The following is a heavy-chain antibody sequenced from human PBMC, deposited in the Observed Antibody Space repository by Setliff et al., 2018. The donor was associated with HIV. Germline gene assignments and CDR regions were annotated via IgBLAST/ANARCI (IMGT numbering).Heavy chain of an antibody. Sequence: SETLSLTCSVSGSSLTSSSFYWGWIRQPPGKGLEWIGNIYYTGTTYYNSSLNSRVRISVDTSTNQFSLNLSSVTAADTAVYYCARRGENFDYWGQGTLVTVSS. CDR3: ARRGENFDY. CDR2: IYYTGTT. CDR1: GSSLTSSSFY. J-gene: IGHJ4*02. V-gene: IGHV4-39*07. D-gene: IGHD3-10*01.